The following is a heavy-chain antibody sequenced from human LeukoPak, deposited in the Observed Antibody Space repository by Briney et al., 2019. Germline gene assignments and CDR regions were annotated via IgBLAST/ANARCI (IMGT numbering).Heavy chain of an antibody. CDR1: GGSISSYY. D-gene: IGHD6-19*01. CDR2: IYYSGST. Sequence: SETLSLTCTVSGGSISSYYWSWIRQPPGKGLEWIGYIYYSGSTNYNPSLKSRVTISVDTSKNQFSLKLSSVTAADTAVYYCARLVAGLSFDYWGQGTLVTVSS. CDR3: ARLVAGLSFDY. J-gene: IGHJ4*02. V-gene: IGHV4-59*08.